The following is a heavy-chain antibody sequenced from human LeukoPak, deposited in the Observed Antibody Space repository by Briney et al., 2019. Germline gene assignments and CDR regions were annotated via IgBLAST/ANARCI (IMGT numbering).Heavy chain of an antibody. J-gene: IGHJ4*02. V-gene: IGHV3-9*01. CDR3: AKSRSGSANWALQIFDN. CDR1: GFTFDDYA. CDR2: ISWNSGSI. D-gene: IGHD1-1*01. Sequence: PGGSLRLSCAASGFTFDDYAMHWVRQAPGKGLEWVSGISWNSGSIGYVDSVKGRFTISRDNSKNSLFVQMNSLRAEDTAVYFCAKSRSGSANWALQIFDNWGQGTLVTVSS.